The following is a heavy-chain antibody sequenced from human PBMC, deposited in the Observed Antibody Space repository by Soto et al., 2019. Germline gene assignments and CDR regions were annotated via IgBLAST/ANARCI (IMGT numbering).Heavy chain of an antibody. CDR1: GYHFTNYW. CDR2: IYPSDSDT. Sequence: PGESLKISCKGSGYHFTNYWIGWVRQMPGKGLEWMGFIYPSDSDTGYSPSFQGQVTISADKSISTAYLQWSSLKASDTAMYYCARTESGYSYGFADVWGQGTTVTVSS. D-gene: IGHD5-18*01. V-gene: IGHV5-51*01. CDR3: ARTESGYSYGFADV. J-gene: IGHJ6*02.